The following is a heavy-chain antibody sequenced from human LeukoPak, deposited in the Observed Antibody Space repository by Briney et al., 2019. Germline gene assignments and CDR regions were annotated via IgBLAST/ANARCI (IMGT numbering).Heavy chain of an antibody. D-gene: IGHD3-22*01. CDR1: GFTFSRYW. CDR2: IKQDGSKK. Sequence: PGGSLRLSCAASGFTFSRYWMTWVRQIPGKGLEWVATIKQDGSKKNYVGSVKGRFTISRDNAKNSLYLQMNSLRAEDTAVYYCATPLDYYDSSGYHQGGDWGQGTLVTVSS. V-gene: IGHV3-7*03. J-gene: IGHJ4*02. CDR3: ATPLDYYDSSGYHQGGD.